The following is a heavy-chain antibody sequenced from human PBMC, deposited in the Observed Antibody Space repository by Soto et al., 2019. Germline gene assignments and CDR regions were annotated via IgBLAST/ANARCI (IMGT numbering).Heavy chain of an antibody. CDR1: GGSISCGDYY. D-gene: IGHD2-21*01. CDR2: IYYSGST. CDR3: DRERPDCARLDP. J-gene: IGHJ5*02. V-gene: IGHV4-30-4*01. Sequence: QLQLQESGPGLVKPSQSLSLTCSVSGGSISCGDYYWSWIRQPPGKGLEWIGYIYYSGSTYYNPSLKSRVTISVDTSKNQFSLKLSSVTAADTAVYYCDRERPDCARLDPWGQGTLVTVSS.